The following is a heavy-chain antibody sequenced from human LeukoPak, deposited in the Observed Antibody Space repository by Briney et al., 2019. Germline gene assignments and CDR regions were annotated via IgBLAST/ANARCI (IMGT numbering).Heavy chain of an antibody. V-gene: IGHV4-59*08. CDR2: IYYSGST. Sequence: SETLSLTCTVSGGSISSYYWSWIRQPPGKGLEWIGYIYYSGSTNYNPSLTSRVTISVDTSKNQFSLKLSSVTAADTAVHYCARNRLRKYWYFDLWGRGTLVAVSS. CDR3: ARNRLRKYWYFDL. J-gene: IGHJ2*01. D-gene: IGHD1-14*01. CDR1: GGSISSYY.